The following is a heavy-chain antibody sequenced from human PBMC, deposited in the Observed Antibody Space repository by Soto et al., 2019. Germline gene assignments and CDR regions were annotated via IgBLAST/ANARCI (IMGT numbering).Heavy chain of an antibody. CDR1: GGSFIGYY. D-gene: IGHD2-2*01. J-gene: IGHJ6*03. V-gene: IGHV4-34*01. Sequence: SSETLSLTCAFYGGSFIGYYWSWIRQPPGKGLEWIGEINHSGSTNYNPSLKSRVTISVDTSKNQFSLKLSSVTAADTAVYYCARGRYCSSTSCFLYYYYYMDVWGKGTTVTVSS. CDR3: ARGRYCSSTSCFLYYYYYMDV. CDR2: INHSGST.